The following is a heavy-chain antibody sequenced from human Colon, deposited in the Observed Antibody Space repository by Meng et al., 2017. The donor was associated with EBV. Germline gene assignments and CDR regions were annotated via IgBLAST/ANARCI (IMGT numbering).Heavy chain of an antibody. CDR2: IIPILGIA. D-gene: IGHD3-22*01. CDR1: GGTFSSYT. Sequence: VQLVKSAAEVKKPRSSVEVACQGSGGTFSSYTISWGRQAPGKGLEWMGRIIPILGIANYEQKFQGRVTITADKSTSTAYMELSSLRSEDTAVYYCAREDSSGYSYYFDYWGQGTLVTVSS. J-gene: IGHJ4*02. CDR3: AREDSSGYSYYFDY. V-gene: IGHV1-69*08.